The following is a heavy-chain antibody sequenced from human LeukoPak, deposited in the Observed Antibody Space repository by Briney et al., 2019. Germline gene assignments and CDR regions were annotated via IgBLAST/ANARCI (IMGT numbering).Heavy chain of an antibody. V-gene: IGHV4-61*01. J-gene: IGHJ4*02. CDR2: IYYSGST. CDR1: GGSVSSGSYY. CDR3: ARSNFWSGYYPRNFDY. Sequence: SETLSLTCTVSGGSVSSGSYYWSWIRLPPGKGLEWIGYIYYSGSTNYNPSLKGRVTISVDTSKNQFSLKLSSVTAADTAVYYCARSNFWSGYYPRNFDYWGQGTLVTVSS. D-gene: IGHD3-3*01.